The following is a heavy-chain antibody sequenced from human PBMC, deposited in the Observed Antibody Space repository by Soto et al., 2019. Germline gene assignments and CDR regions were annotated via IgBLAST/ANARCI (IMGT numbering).Heavy chain of an antibody. CDR3: ASLYYYYDSSNYYPCFDD. D-gene: IGHD3-22*01. CDR2: IKQDGSEK. Sequence: GGSLRLSCAAAAFPFSSYWMLWVRPAPRKGLAWVANIKQDGSEKYYVVSVKGRFTISRDNAKNSLYLQMNSLRAEDTAVYYCASLYYYYDSSNYYPCFDDWGQGTLVAFSS. J-gene: IGHJ4*02. CDR1: AFPFSSYW. V-gene: IGHV3-7*01.